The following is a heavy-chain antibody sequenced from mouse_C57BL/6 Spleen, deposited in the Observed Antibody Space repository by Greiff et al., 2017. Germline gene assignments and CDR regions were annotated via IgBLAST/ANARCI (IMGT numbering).Heavy chain of an antibody. CDR3: ARSPDGYYVAWFAY. CDR1: GYTFTSYW. CDR2: IDPSDSET. J-gene: IGHJ3*01. Sequence: VQLQQPGAELVRPGSSVKLSCKASGYTFTSYWMHWVKQRPIQGLEWIGNIDPSDSETHYNQKFKDKATLTVDKSSSTAYMQLSSLTSEDSAVYYCARSPDGYYVAWFAYWGQGTLVTVSA. V-gene: IGHV1-52*01. D-gene: IGHD2-3*01.